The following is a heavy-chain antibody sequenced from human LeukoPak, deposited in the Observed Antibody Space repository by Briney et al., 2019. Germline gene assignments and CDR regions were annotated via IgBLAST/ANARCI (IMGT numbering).Heavy chain of an antibody. V-gene: IGHV3-30*04. CDR2: ISFNGAET. CDR3: ARDSMDYGSGPPGY. Sequence: GSLRLSCVASGFTFNTYAMQWVRQVPGKGLEWVAYISFNGAETYYGDSVKGRFTISRDNSKNTVFLQMSRLRSDDTAVYYCARDSMDYGSGPPGYWGQGILVSVSS. D-gene: IGHD3-10*01. CDR1: GFTFNTYA. J-gene: IGHJ4*02.